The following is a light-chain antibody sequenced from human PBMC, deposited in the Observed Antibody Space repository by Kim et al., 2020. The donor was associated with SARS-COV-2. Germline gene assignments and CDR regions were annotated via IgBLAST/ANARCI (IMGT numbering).Light chain of an antibody. V-gene: IGKV1D-16*01. Sequence: DIQMTQSPSSLSASIGDRVTITCRASQGISSWLAWYQQKPEKAPKCLIYAASSLQSGVPSRFSGSGSGTDFTLTISSLHPEDFATYYCQQYDSYPRTFGQGTRVEIK. CDR1: QGISSW. CDR2: AAS. J-gene: IGKJ1*01. CDR3: QQYDSYPRT.